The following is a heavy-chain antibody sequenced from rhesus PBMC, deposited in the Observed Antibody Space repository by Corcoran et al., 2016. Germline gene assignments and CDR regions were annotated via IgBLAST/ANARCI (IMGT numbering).Heavy chain of an antibody. V-gene: IGHV4-165*02. CDR3: ARFSGYYPNFDY. Sequence: QVQLQESGPGLVKPSETLSLTCAVSGGSISGFYWTCIRHSPGKGLEWIGYIGGSSGNTYYNPSLKRRVNMSTDTYKNQFSRRLTSVTAADTGMYYCARFSGYYPNFDYWGQGVLVTVSS. D-gene: IGHD3-28*01. CDR1: GGSISGFY. J-gene: IGHJ4*01. CDR2: IGGSSGNT.